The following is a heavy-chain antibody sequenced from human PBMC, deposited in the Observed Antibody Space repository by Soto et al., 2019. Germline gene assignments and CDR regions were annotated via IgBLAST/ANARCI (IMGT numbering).Heavy chain of an antibody. CDR1: GFTFRSYA. V-gene: IGHV3-30-3*01. CDR2: VSYDGGNE. CDR3: ARASGYVKWDTLNY. D-gene: IGHD5-12*01. Sequence: QVQLVESGGGVVQPGRSLRLSCTASGFTFRSYAMHWVRQAPGKGLEWVASVSYDGGNEHYADSVKGRFTISRDNSKNTLSLQMNSLRVEDTAVFYCARASGYVKWDTLNYWGQGTQVTVSS. J-gene: IGHJ4*02.